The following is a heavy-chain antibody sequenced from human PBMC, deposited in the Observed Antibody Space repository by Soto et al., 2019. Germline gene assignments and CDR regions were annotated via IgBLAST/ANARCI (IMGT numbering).Heavy chain of an antibody. CDR3: AREGADYDILTGYSQGFDY. CDR1: GFTFSSYW. V-gene: IGHV3-7*01. D-gene: IGHD3-9*01. Sequence: GGSLRLSCAASGFTFSSYWVSWVRQAPGKGLEWVANIKQDGSAKYYVDSVKGRVTISRDNAKNSLYLQMNSLRAEDTAVYYCAREGADYDILTGYSQGFDYWGQGTLVTVSS. CDR2: IKQDGSAK. J-gene: IGHJ4*02.